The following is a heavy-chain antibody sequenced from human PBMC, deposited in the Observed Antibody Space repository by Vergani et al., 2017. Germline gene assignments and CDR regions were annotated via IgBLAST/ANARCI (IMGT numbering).Heavy chain of an antibody. D-gene: IGHD2-2*01. V-gene: IGHV4-59*01. CDR1: GGSISSYY. CDR2: IYYSGST. J-gene: IGHJ6*03. Sequence: QVQLQESGPGLVKPSETLSLTCTVSGGSISSYYWSWIRQPPGKGLEWIGYIYYSGSTNYNPSLKSRVTIPVDTSKNQFSLKLSSVTAADTAVYYCAREQYQLRKQRIYYYMDVWGKGTTVTVSS. CDR3: AREQYQLRKQRIYYYMDV.